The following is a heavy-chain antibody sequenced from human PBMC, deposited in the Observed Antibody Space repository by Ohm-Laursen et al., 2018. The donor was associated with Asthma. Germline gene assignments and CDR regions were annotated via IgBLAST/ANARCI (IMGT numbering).Heavy chain of an antibody. J-gene: IGHJ4*02. V-gene: IGHV3-9*01. CDR1: GFTFDAYA. Sequence: SLRLSCSASGFTFDAYALHWVRQAPGRGLEWVSGITWNSANIGYADSVRGRFTISRDNTKNSLYLQMNSLREKDTALYYCAKVGTAARPDRYCGGDCYAFFDYWGQGTVVTVSS. D-gene: IGHD2-21*01. CDR3: AKVGTAARPDRYCGGDCYAFFDY. CDR2: ITWNSANI.